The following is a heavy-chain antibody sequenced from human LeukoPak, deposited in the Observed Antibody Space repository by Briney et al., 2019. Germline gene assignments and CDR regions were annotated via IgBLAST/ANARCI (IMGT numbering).Heavy chain of an antibody. CDR3: AGTNYDMAI. CDR1: GGSISSGGYS. D-gene: IGHD3-9*01. J-gene: IGHJ3*02. V-gene: IGHV4-30-2*01. CDR2: IYHSGST. Sequence: SQTLSLTCAVSGGSISSGGYSWSWIRQPPGKGLEWIGYIYHSGSTYYSSSLKSRVTISVDRSKNQFSLKLSSVTAADTAVYYCAGTNYDMAIWGQGTMVTVSS.